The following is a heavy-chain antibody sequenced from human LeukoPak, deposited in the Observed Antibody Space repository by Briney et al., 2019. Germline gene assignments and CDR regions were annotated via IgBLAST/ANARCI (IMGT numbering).Heavy chain of an antibody. Sequence: PGGSLRLSCAASGSTFSSYGMHWVRQAPGKGLEWVAVISYDGSNKYYADSVKGRFTISRDNSKNTLYLQMNSLRAEDTAVYYCVKSKQKYYFDYWGQGTLVTVSS. CDR3: VKSKQKYYFDY. V-gene: IGHV3-30*03. CDR2: ISYDGSNK. J-gene: IGHJ4*02. D-gene: IGHD6-13*01. CDR1: GSTFSSYG.